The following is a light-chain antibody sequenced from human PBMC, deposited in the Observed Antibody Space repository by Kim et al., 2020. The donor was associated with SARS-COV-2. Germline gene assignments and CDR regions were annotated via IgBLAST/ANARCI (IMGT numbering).Light chain of an antibody. CDR2: DVT. CDR3: SSFTSSSTRV. Sequence: GQAITIACTGTSSGVGDYDYVSWYQQHPGKAPKLMIYDVTKRPSGVSDRFSGSKSGNTASLTISGLQAEDEADYYCSSFTSSSTRVFGGGTQLTVL. V-gene: IGLV2-14*04. CDR1: SSGVGDYDY. J-gene: IGLJ3*02.